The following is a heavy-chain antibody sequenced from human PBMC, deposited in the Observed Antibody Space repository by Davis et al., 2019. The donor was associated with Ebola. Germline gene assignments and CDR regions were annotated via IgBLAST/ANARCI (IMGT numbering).Heavy chain of an antibody. CDR2: ISAYNGNT. J-gene: IGHJ4*02. Sequence: ASVKVSCKASGYSFTNDGISWVRQAPGQGLEWMGWISAYNGNTNYAQKLQGRVTMTTDTSTSTAYMELRSLRSDDTAVYYCARDIRTYSSSWCGDYWGQGTLVTVSS. CDR1: GYSFTNDG. D-gene: IGHD6-13*01. V-gene: IGHV1-18*01. CDR3: ARDIRTYSSSWCGDY.